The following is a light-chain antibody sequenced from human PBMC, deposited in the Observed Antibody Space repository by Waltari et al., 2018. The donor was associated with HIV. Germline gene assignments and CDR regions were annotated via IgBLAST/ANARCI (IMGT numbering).Light chain of an antibody. CDR2: DNN. CDR3: GTWDSSLNTPV. J-gene: IGLJ2*01. Sequence: QPVLTQPPSVSAAPGRSVTITCSGSTSNIEPNHVSSYQQIPGTAPKLLIYDNNMRPSGFAWRFSWSRSATSATLCITGLQTGDEAEYFCGTWDSSLNTPVFGGGSRLTVL. CDR1: TSNIEPNH. V-gene: IGLV1-51*01.